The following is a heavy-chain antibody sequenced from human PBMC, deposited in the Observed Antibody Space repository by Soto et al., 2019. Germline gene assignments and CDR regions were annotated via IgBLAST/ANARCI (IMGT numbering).Heavy chain of an antibody. J-gene: IGHJ6*03. CDR1: GYTFTGYY. D-gene: IGHD3-16*01. CDR3: ARGGGGWLIPYYYYQMDV. Sequence: QVQLVQSGAEVKKPGASVKVSCKASGYTFTGYYMHWVRQAPEQGLVWMGWINPNSGGTNYAQKFQGWVNKTRDPSISDAYMEPSRLSSDDTVVYDCARGGGGWLIPYYYYQMDVWGKGTTVTVSS. CDR2: INPNSGGT. V-gene: IGHV1-2*04.